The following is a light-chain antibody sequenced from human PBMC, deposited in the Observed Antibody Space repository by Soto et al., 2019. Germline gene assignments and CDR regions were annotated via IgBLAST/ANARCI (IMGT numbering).Light chain of an antibody. Sequence: IQMTQSPSSLSASVGDSVTVTCRASQSINIYLNWYQQKPGKAPTLLIYGASSLQSGVPSRFTGGGSLTDLTLTISSLQPEDFATYYCQQSYRSPYTFGHGTKLEIK. J-gene: IGKJ2*01. CDR3: QQSYRSPYT. V-gene: IGKV1-39*01. CDR1: QSINIY. CDR2: GAS.